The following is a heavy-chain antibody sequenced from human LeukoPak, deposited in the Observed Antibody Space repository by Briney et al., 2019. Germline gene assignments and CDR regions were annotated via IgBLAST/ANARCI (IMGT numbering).Heavy chain of an antibody. D-gene: IGHD2-2*02. CDR1: GFTFSSYG. Sequence: GWSLRLSCAASGFTFSSYGMHWVGQAPGKGLEWVAFIRYDGSNKYYADSVKGRFTISRDNSKNTLYLQMNSLRAEDTAVYYCAKSGVVPAAIPYYFDYWGQGTLVTVSS. CDR3: AKSGVVPAAIPYYFDY. J-gene: IGHJ4*02. V-gene: IGHV3-30*02. CDR2: IRYDGSNK.